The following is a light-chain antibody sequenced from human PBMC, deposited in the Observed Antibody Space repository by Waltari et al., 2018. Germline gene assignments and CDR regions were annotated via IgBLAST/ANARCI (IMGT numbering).Light chain of an antibody. V-gene: IGKV3-15*01. Sequence: EIVMTQSPATLSVSPGERATLSCRASQRVSSNLAWYQQKPGQAPGRLISGASNRATGIPARFSGSGSGTEFTFTISSLQSEDFAVYYCQQYNNWPPTFGQGTKVEIK. CDR2: GAS. CDR1: QRVSSN. J-gene: IGKJ1*01. CDR3: QQYNNWPPT.